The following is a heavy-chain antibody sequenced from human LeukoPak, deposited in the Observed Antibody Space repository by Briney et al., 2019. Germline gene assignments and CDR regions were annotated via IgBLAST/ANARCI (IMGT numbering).Heavy chain of an antibody. Sequence: QPGGSLRLSCAASGFTFSGYGMHWVRQAPGKGLEWVAVIWYDGSNKYYADSVKGRFTISRDNSKNTLYLQMNSLKAEDTAVYYCARPPMVRGVIITGDDVFDIWGQGTMVTVSS. J-gene: IGHJ3*02. D-gene: IGHD3-10*01. CDR2: IWYDGSNK. CDR3: ARPPMVRGVIITGDDVFDI. V-gene: IGHV3-33*01. CDR1: GFTFSGYG.